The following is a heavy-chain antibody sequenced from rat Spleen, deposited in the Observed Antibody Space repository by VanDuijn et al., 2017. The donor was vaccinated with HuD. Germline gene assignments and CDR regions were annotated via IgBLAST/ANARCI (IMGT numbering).Heavy chain of an antibody. CDR1: GYTFSDYI. Sequence: EVQLVESGGGVVQHGRSLKLSCAASGYTFSDYIMACVRKGPKKRLDWVASISSGGGNTYYRDSVKGRFTISSDNAESTLYLQMDSLRSEDTATYYCTRHDNMGTANWFAYWGQGTLVTVSS. CDR2: ISSGGGNT. V-gene: IGHV5-25*01. CDR3: TRHDNMGTANWFAY. D-gene: IGHD1-5*01. J-gene: IGHJ3*01.